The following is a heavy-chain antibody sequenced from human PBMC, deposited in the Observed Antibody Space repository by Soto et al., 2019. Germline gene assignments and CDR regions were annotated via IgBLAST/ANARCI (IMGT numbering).Heavy chain of an antibody. Sequence: EGQLVESGGGLVQPGGSLRLSFTASAFSLSDQYLDWVRQAPGQGLEWVGRTVNKAFSYTTEYAAAVKGRFTISRDESENSLYLQMTSMRNEDTAVYYCVGELYAGFDYWGQGALVTVSS. CDR2: TVNKAFSYTT. V-gene: IGHV3-72*01. J-gene: IGHJ4*02. CDR1: AFSLSDQY. CDR3: VGELYAGFDY. D-gene: IGHD2-8*01.